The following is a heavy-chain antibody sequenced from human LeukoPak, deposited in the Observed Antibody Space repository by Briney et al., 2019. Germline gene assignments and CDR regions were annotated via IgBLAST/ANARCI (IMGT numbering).Heavy chain of an antibody. CDR1: GFTFSSYA. J-gene: IGHJ4*02. CDR3: ARAGGIAARRGYFDY. D-gene: IGHD6-6*01. Sequence: GGSLRLSCAASGFTFSSYAMSWVRQAPGKGLEWVSAISGSGGSAYYADSVKGRFTISRDNSKNTLYLQMNSLRAEDTAVYYCARAGGIAARRGYFDYWGQGTLVTVSS. V-gene: IGHV3-23*01. CDR2: ISGSGGSA.